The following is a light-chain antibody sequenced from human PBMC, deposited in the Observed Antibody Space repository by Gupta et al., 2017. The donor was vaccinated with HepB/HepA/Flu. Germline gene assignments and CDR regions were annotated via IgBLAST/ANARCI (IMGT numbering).Light chain of an antibody. V-gene: IGKV1-39*01. Sequence: DIQMFPSSSSPPASVRDGVTTTCRARQSNSSYINWYQQKPEKAPKLRIYAASSLQRGVPSRFRGSGSGTEFTLTISIRQPEDFATYYCQRSYSTPRNTFGQGTRLEIK. CDR3: QRSYSTPRNT. CDR1: QSNSSY. J-gene: IGKJ2*01. CDR2: AAS.